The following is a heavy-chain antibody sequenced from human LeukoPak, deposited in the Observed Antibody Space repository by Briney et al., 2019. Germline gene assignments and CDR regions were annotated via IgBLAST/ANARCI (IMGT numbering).Heavy chain of an antibody. CDR2: FYPGDSDT. Sequence: GESLKISCKGSGYSFTSYWIGWVRQMPGKGLGWMGIFYPGDSDTRYSPSFQGQVTISADKSISTAYLQWSSLKASDTAMYYCARHPYDILTGYPGPNWFDPWGQGTLVTVSS. CDR1: GYSFTSYW. CDR3: ARHPYDILTGYPGPNWFDP. J-gene: IGHJ5*02. V-gene: IGHV5-51*01. D-gene: IGHD3-9*01.